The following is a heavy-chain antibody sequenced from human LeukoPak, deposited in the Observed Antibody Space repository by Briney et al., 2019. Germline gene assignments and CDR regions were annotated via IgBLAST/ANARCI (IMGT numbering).Heavy chain of an antibody. CDR2: INHSGST. D-gene: IGHD3-22*01. CDR1: GGSFSGYY. Sequence: PSETLSLTCAVYGGSFSGYYWSWIRQPPGKGLEWIGEINHSGSTNYNPSLKSRVTISVDTSKNQFSLKLSSVTAADTAVYYCARPNYDSSGYYYPYWGQGTLVTVPS. CDR3: ARPNYDSSGYYYPY. V-gene: IGHV4-34*01. J-gene: IGHJ4*02.